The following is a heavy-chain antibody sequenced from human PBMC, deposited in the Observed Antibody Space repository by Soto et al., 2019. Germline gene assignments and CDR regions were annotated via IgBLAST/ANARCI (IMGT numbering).Heavy chain of an antibody. CDR1: GFTFSSYS. D-gene: IGHD3-10*01. J-gene: IGHJ6*02. V-gene: IGHV3-21*01. Sequence: GGSLRLSCAASGFTFSSYSMNWVRQAPGKGLEWVSSISSSSSSYIYYADSVKGRFTISRDNAKNSLYLQMNSLRAEDTAVYYCARDSRGGYYGMDVWGQGTTVTVSS. CDR2: ISSSSSSYI. CDR3: ARDSRGGYYGMDV.